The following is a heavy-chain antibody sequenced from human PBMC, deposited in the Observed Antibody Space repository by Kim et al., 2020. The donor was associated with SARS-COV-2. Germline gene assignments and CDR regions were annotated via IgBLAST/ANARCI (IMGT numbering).Heavy chain of an antibody. V-gene: IGHV3-30*04. J-gene: IGHJ6*02. D-gene: IGHD6-13*01. CDR1: GFTFSSYA. Sequence: GGSLRLSCAASGFTFSSYAMHWVRQAPGKGLEWVAVISYDGSNKYYVDSVKGRFTISRDNSKNTLYLQMNSLRAEDTAVYYCARDLYSSSWYRWGDYYYYYGMDVWGQGTTVTVSS. CDR2: ISYDGSNK. CDR3: ARDLYSSSWYRWGDYYYYYGMDV.